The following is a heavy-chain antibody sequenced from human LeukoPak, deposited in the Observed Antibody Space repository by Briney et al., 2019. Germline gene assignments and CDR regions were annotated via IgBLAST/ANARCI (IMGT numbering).Heavy chain of an antibody. V-gene: IGHV3-9*03. D-gene: IGHD2-15*01. CDR3: AKDVSLGYCSGGSCSAHFDY. CDR2: ISWNSGSI. Sequence: GRSLRLSCAASGFIFDDYAMHWVRQAPGKGLDWVSGISWNSGSIAYADSVKGRFTISRDNAKNSLYLQMNSLRAEDMALYYCAKDVSLGYCSGGSCSAHFDYWGQGTLVTVSS. J-gene: IGHJ4*02. CDR1: GFIFDDYA.